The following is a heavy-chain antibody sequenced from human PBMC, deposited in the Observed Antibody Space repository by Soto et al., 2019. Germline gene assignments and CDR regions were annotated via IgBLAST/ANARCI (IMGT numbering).Heavy chain of an antibody. V-gene: IGHV3-48*01. D-gene: IGHD1-1*01. Sequence: EVQLVESGGGLVQPGGSLRLSCVVSGFTFSDFYMNWVRQAPGKGLEWVSYISSSGTTIYYADSVKGRVTISRDNAKRSLYLQMDSLRVEDTAVYYCTRRNALEYWGQGTLVTVSS. CDR2: ISSSGTTI. CDR1: GFTFSDFY. CDR3: TRRNALEY. J-gene: IGHJ4*02.